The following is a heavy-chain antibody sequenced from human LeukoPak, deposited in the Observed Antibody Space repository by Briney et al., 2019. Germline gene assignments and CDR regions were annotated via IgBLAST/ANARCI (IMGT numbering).Heavy chain of an antibody. Sequence: GGSLRLSCAASGFTVSSNYMSWVRQAPGKGLEWVSVIYSGGSIYHADSVKGRFTISRDNSKNTLYLQMNSLRAEDTAVYYCARFVASITIFGVVINYYYYGMDVWGQGTTVTVSS. CDR1: GFTVSSNY. CDR2: IYSGGSI. J-gene: IGHJ6*02. V-gene: IGHV3-66*01. D-gene: IGHD3-3*01. CDR3: ARFVASITIFGVVINYYYYGMDV.